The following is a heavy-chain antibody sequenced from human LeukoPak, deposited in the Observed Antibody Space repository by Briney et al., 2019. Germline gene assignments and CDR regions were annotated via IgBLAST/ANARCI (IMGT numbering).Heavy chain of an antibody. CDR3: ARTSSWYGGDFDL. D-gene: IGHD6-13*01. J-gene: IGHJ2*01. CDR2: INLDGSGT. Sequence: GGSLRLSCAASGFTFSNYWMHWVRQAPGKGLVWVSRINLDGSGTTYADSVKGRFTFSRDIAKNTLYLQMNSLRAEDTAVYYCARTSSWYGGDFDLWGRGTLVTVSS. CDR1: GFTFSNYW. V-gene: IGHV3-74*01.